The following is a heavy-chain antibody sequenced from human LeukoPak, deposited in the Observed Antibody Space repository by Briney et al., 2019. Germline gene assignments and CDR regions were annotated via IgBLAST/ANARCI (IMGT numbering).Heavy chain of an antibody. J-gene: IGHJ4*02. D-gene: IGHD1-20*01. V-gene: IGHV4-34*01. CDR1: GGSFSGYY. CDR3: ARAGRITGTTALFDY. Sequence: PAETLSLTCAVYGGSFSGYYWSWIRQPPGKGLEWIGEINHSGSTNYNPSLKSRVTISVDTSKNQFSLKLSSVTAADTAVYYCARAGRITGTTALFDYWGQGTLVTVS. CDR2: INHSGST.